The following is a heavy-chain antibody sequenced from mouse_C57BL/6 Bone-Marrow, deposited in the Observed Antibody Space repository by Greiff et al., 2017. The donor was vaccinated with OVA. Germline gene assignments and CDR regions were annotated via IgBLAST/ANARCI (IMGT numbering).Heavy chain of an antibody. CDR2: ISSGSSTI. Sequence: DVKLVESGGGLVKPGGSLKLSCAASGFTFSDYGMHWVRQAPEKGLEWVAYISSGSSTIYYADTVKGRFTISRDNAKNTLFLQMTRLRSEDTAMYYCARDDYYWYFDVWGTGTTVTVSS. V-gene: IGHV5-17*01. CDR3: ARDDYYWYFDV. CDR1: GFTFSDYG. D-gene: IGHD2-4*01. J-gene: IGHJ1*03.